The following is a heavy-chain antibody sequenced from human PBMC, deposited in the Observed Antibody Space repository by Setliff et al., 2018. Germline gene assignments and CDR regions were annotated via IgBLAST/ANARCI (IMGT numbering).Heavy chain of an antibody. CDR2: IHTGGGSA. Sequence: ASVKVSCKASGYSFTGYYMHWVRQAPGQGLEWMGIIHTGGGSASYAQKFQGRVTMTSDTSTRTVYMEVNSVTSDDTAIYYCARGGMAAAGRKGVFEYWGQGTVVTVS. V-gene: IGHV1-46*01. J-gene: IGHJ4*02. CDR3: ARGGMAAAGRKGVFEY. D-gene: IGHD6-13*01. CDR1: GYSFTGYY.